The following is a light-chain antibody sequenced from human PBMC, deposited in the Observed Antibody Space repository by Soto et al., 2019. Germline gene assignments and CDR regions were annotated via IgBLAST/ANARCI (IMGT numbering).Light chain of an antibody. CDR1: QSISSW. V-gene: IGKV1-5*01. CDR2: DAS. CDR3: QQYNIYSWYP. J-gene: IGKJ2*01. Sequence: DIQMTQSPSTLSASVGDRVTITCRASQSISSWLAWYQQKPGKAPKLLIYDASSLESGVPSRFSGSGSGTEFTLPISSLQLDDFAPYYCQQYNIYSWYPFAQGTKLEIK.